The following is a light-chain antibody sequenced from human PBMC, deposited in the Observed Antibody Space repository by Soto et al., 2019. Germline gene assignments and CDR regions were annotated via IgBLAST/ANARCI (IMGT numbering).Light chain of an antibody. CDR2: DAS. CDR1: QSISRG. Sequence: DIQMTQSPSTLSASVGDRVNITCRASQSISRGLAWYQQKPGKAPKSLIYDASSLERGVPSRFSGSGSGTGFTLTISSVQPDDFATYHCQQDDNFPHTFGQGTKLEIK. V-gene: IGKV1-5*01. J-gene: IGKJ2*01. CDR3: QQDDNFPHT.